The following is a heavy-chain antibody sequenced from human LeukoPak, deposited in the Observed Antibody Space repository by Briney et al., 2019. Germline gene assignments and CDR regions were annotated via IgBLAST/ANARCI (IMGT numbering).Heavy chain of an antibody. Sequence: PSETLSLTCTVSGGSISSGGYYWSWIRQHPGKGLEWIGYIYYSGSTYYNPSLKSRVTVSVDTSKNQFSLKLSSVTAADTAVYYCARAKYYYGHDYGMDVWGQGTTVTVSS. CDR2: IYYSGST. J-gene: IGHJ6*02. CDR3: ARAKYYYGHDYGMDV. D-gene: IGHD3-10*01. CDR1: GGSISSGGYY. V-gene: IGHV4-31*03.